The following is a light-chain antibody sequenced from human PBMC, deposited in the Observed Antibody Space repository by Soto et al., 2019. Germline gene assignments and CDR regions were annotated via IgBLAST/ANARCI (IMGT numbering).Light chain of an antibody. V-gene: IGLV2-14*01. CDR2: EVN. CDR3: SSFTTSRTLV. J-gene: IGLJ3*02. CDR1: NSDIGAYNY. Sequence: QSVLTQPASVSGSPGQSITISCNGSNSDIGAYNYVSWYQQNPGKAPKLMIFEVNNRPSGVSNRFSGSKSGNTASLTISGLQTEDEADYYCSSFTTSRTLVFGGGTKLTVL.